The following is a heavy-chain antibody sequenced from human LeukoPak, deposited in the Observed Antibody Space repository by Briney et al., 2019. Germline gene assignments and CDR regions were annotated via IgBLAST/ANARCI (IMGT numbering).Heavy chain of an antibody. V-gene: IGHV4-30-2*01. CDR1: GGSISSGGYS. D-gene: IGHD3-10*01. J-gene: IGHJ4*02. Sequence: SETLSLTCVVSGGSISSGGYSWSWIRQPPGKGLEWIGYIYHSGSTYYNPSLKSRVTISVDRSKNQFSLKLSSVTAADTAVYYCARSMVRGVPPFDYWGQGTLVTVSS. CDR2: IYHSGST. CDR3: ARSMVRGVPPFDY.